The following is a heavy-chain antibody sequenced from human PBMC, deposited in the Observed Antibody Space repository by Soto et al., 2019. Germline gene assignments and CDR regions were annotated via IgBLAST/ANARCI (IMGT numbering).Heavy chain of an antibody. Sequence: SETLSLTCTVSGGSISSYYWSWIRQPPGKGLEWIGYIYYSGSTNYNPSLKSRVTISVDTSKNQFSLTLSSVTAADTAVYYCARSLPNYYYYYYMDVWGKGTTVTVSS. CDR3: ARSLPNYYYYYYMDV. J-gene: IGHJ6*03. V-gene: IGHV4-59*08. CDR1: GGSISSYY. CDR2: IYYSGST.